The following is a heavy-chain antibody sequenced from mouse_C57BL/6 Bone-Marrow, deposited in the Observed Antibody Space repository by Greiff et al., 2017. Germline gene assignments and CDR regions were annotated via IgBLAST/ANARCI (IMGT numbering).Heavy chain of an antibody. V-gene: IGHV1-47*01. CDR2: FHPYNDDT. Sequence: QVQLQQSGAELVKPGASVKMSCKASGYTFTTYPIEWMKQNHGKSLEWIGNFHPYNDDTKYNEKFKGKATLTVETSSSTVYLELRRLTSDDSAVYYCARPSYYYGSSYPFAYWGQGTLVTVSA. D-gene: IGHD1-1*01. CDR1: GYTFTTYP. CDR3: ARPSYYYGSSYPFAY. J-gene: IGHJ3*01.